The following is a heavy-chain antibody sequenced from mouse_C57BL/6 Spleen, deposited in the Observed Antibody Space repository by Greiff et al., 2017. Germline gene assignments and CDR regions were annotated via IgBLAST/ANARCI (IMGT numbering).Heavy chain of an antibody. CDR1: GFTFSDYG. CDR3: ARDGYGSGFAY. D-gene: IGHD1-1*01. V-gene: IGHV5-17*01. CDR2: ISSGSSTI. Sequence: EVKLVESGGGLVKPGGSLKLSCAASGFTFSDYGMHWVRQAPEKGLEWVAYISSGSSTIYYADTVKGRFTISRDNAKNTLFLQMTSLRSEDTAMYYCARDGYGSGFAYWGQGTLVTVSA. J-gene: IGHJ3*01.